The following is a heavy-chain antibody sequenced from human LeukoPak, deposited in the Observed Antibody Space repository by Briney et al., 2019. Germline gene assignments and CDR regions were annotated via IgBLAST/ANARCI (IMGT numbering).Heavy chain of an antibody. CDR3: ARRIAVDGDFDY. CDR1: GYTFSIYA. V-gene: IGHV1-18*01. CDR2: ISAYNGNT. J-gene: IGHJ4*02. Sequence: ASVKVSCKASGYTFSIYAISWVRQAPGQGLEWMGWISAYNGNTNYAQKLQGRVTMTTDTSTSTAYMELRSLRSDDTAVYYCARRIAVDGDFDYWGQGTLVTVSS. D-gene: IGHD6-19*01.